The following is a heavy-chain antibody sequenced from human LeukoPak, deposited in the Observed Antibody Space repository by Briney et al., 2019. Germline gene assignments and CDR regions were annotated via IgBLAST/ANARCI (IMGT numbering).Heavy chain of an antibody. CDR2: IYSGGST. J-gene: IGHJ4*02. D-gene: IGHD5-12*01. CDR1: GFTISSNY. V-gene: IGHV3-53*01. Sequence: GGSLRLSCAVSGFTISSNYMSWVRQAPGKGLEWVSVIYSGGSTYYADSVKGRFTISRDDSKNIIYLQMNSLRAEDTAVYYCAGRKWLPYYFDYWGQGTLVTVSS. CDR3: AGRKWLPYYFDY.